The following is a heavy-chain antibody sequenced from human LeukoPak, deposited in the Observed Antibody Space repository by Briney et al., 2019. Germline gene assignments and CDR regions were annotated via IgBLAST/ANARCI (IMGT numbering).Heavy chain of an antibody. V-gene: IGHV4-31*03. J-gene: IGHJ4*02. CDR1: GGSIGGGCSY. CDR3: ALQRGFGSSGTGSFDS. CDR2: IYSTGSK. Sequence: SETLSLTCSVSGGSIGGGCSYWTWIRQQPGRDLDWIGYIYSTGSKSFHPSLRSRVSMSVDNTKNQFPLRLSSVTPADSGVYFCALQRGFGSSGTGSFDSWGQGILVTVSS. D-gene: IGHD3-22*01.